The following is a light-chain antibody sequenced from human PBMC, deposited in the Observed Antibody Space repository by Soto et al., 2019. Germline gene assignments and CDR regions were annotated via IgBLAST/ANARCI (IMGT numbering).Light chain of an antibody. Sequence: QSVLTQPASVSGSPGQSITISCTGTSGDVGGYYYVSWYQQLPGKAPKLMISEVSNRPSGVSNRFSGSKSGNTASLTISGLQAEDEADYCCSLYAAGGTIFGTGTKVTVL. CDR3: SLYAAGGTI. V-gene: IGLV2-14*01. CDR2: EVS. CDR1: SGDVGGYYY. J-gene: IGLJ1*01.